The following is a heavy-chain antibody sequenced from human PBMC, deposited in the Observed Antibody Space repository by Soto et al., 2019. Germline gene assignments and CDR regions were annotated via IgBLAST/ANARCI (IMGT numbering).Heavy chain of an antibody. V-gene: IGHV4-59*01. CDR1: GDSISSFY. J-gene: IGHJ4*02. Sequence: SETLSLTCTVSGDSISSFYWSWIRRPPGKGLEWIGYIYYNGITKNNPSLKSRGTISVDMSRNQFSLKLSSVTAADTAVYYCARTGYRGYFDYWGQGTLVTVSS. CDR2: IYYNGIT. CDR3: ARTGYRGYFDY. D-gene: IGHD4-4*01.